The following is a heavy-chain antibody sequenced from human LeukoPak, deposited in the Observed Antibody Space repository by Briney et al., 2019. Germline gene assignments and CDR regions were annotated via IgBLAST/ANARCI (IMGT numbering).Heavy chain of an antibody. CDR3: ARDPDDGSGYPHPYFDY. V-gene: IGHV3-48*03. CDR2: ISSSGSSI. CDR1: GFTFNTYA. D-gene: IGHD3-22*01. J-gene: IGHJ4*02. Sequence: GGSLRLSCAGSGFTFNTYAMSWVRQAPGKGLEWVSYISSSGSSIYYADSVKGRFTISRDNAKNSLYLQMNSLRAEDTAVYYCARDPDDGSGYPHPYFDYWGQGTLVTVSS.